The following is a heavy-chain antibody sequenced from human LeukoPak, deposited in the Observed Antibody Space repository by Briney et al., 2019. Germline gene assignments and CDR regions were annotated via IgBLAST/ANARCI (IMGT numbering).Heavy chain of an antibody. Sequence: PSETLSLTCTVSGGSISSYYWSWIRQPPGKGLEWIGYIYYSGSTNYNPSLKSRVTISVDTSKNQFSLKLSSVTAADTAVYYCARLNYDSSGYSYYFDYWGQGTLVTVSS. CDR3: ARLNYDSSGYSYYFDY. V-gene: IGHV4-59*01. CDR2: IYYSGST. J-gene: IGHJ4*02. D-gene: IGHD3-22*01. CDR1: GGSISSYY.